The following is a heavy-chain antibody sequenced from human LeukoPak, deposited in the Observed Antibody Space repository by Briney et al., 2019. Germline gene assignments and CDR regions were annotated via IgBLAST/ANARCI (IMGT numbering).Heavy chain of an antibody. CDR1: GYSISSGYY. D-gene: IGHD6-19*01. CDR2: INHSGST. Sequence: SETLSLTCIVSGYSISSGYYWSWIRQPPGKGLEWIGEINHSGSTNYNPSLKSRVTISVDTSKNQFSLKLSSVTAADTAVYYCARGQQWLVRWFDPWGQGTLVTVSS. CDR3: ARGQQWLVRWFDP. J-gene: IGHJ5*02. V-gene: IGHV4-38-2*02.